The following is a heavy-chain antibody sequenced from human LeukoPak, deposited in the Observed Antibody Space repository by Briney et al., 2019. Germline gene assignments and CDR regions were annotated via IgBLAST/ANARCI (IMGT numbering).Heavy chain of an antibody. D-gene: IGHD2-15*01. Sequence: PGRSLRLSCAASGFTFSTFGMHWVRQAPGKGLELVADISYDGSDKYYADSVKGRFTISRDNSKNTLFLQVNSLRPEDTAVYYCAGGADGVSSNSRGWFDPWGQGTLVTVSS. CDR2: ISYDGSDK. CDR1: GFTFSTFG. J-gene: IGHJ5*02. V-gene: IGHV3-30*03. CDR3: AGGADGVSSNSRGWFDP.